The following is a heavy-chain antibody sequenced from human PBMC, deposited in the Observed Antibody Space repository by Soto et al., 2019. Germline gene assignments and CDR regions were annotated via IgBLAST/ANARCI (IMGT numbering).Heavy chain of an antibody. V-gene: IGHV4-59*11. CDR2: ISYSGST. Sequence: SEPMSLTYTVSGGYMSSHYWTWLRQPPGKELEWIGYISYSGSTYYNPSLKSRVTISADTSRNQFSLKLSSVIAADTAVYYCARADPDASVAYWAQG. CDR3: ARADPDASVAY. D-gene: IGHD3-16*01. J-gene: IGHJ4*02. CDR1: GGYMSSHY.